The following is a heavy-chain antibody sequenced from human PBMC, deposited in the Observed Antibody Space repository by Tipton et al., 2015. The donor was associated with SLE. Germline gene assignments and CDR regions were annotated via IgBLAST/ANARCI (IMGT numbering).Heavy chain of an antibody. CDR2: IYYSGST. CDR1: NGSISSSPYY. V-gene: IGHV4-39*07. CDR3: ARGPYYYMDV. J-gene: IGHJ6*03. Sequence: LRLSCTVSNGSISSSPYYWGWIRQSPGKGLEWVGSIYYSGSTYYNPPLKSRVTISVDTSGNQCSLNLTSVTAADTAVYYCARGPYYYMDVWGKGTTVTVSS.